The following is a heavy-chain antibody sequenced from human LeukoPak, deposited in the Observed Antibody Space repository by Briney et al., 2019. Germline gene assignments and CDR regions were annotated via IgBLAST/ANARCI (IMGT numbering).Heavy chain of an antibody. Sequence: PSEALSLTCTVSGGSISSYYWSWIRQPPGKGLEWIAYISDIGSINYNPSLKSRVTISLDTSKNQFSLKLSSVTAADTAVYYCARGVYIAAAQYGYWGQGTLVTVSS. V-gene: IGHV4-59*01. D-gene: IGHD6-13*01. CDR1: GGSISSYY. J-gene: IGHJ4*02. CDR2: ISDIGSI. CDR3: ARGVYIAAAQYGY.